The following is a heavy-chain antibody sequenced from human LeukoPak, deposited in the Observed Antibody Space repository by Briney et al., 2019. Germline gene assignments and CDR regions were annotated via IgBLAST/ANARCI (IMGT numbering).Heavy chain of an antibody. CDR3: ARTRHYYGMDV. V-gene: IGHV5-10-1*01. CDR2: IDPSDSYT. CDR1: GYNFTNYW. J-gene: IGHJ6*02. Sequence: GESLKISCKVSGYNFTNYWIGWVRQMPGKGLEWMGRIDPSDSYTNYSPSFQGHVTISADKSISTAYLQWSSLKASDTAMYYCARTRHYYGMDVWGQGTTVTVSS.